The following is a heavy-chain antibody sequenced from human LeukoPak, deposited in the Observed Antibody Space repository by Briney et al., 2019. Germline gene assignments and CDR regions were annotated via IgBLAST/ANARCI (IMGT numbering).Heavy chain of an antibody. CDR2: IYPGDSDT. Sequence: GESLKISCKGSGYSFTSYWIGWVRQMPGKGLEWMGIIYPGDSDTRYSPSFQGQVTISADKSISTAYLQWSSLKASDTAMYYCARLHGSGSYYKHDYNWFDPWGQGTLVTVSS. D-gene: IGHD3-10*01. CDR3: ARLHGSGSYYKHDYNWFDP. CDR1: GYSFTSYW. J-gene: IGHJ5*02. V-gene: IGHV5-51*01.